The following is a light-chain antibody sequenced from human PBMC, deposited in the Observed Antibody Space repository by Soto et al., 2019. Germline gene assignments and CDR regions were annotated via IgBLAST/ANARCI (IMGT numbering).Light chain of an antibody. J-gene: IGKJ1*01. CDR3: QQYNNLPWT. V-gene: IGKV3-15*01. CDR1: QSVSSN. Sequence: EIVMTQSPATLSVSPGERATLSCRASQSVSSNLAWYQQKPGQAPRLLIYGASTRATGVPARFSGSGSGTEFTLTISSLQSEDSAFYCCQQYNNLPWTFGQGTKLEI. CDR2: GAS.